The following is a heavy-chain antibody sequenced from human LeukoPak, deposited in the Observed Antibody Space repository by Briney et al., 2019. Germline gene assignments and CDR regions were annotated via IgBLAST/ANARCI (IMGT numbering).Heavy chain of an antibody. D-gene: IGHD4-23*01. CDR3: AGGGGNWGAAFDI. J-gene: IGHJ3*02. V-gene: IGHV1-46*01. CDR2: INPSGGST. Sequence: ASVKVSCKASGYTFTSYYMHWVRQAPGQGLEWMGIINPSGGSTSYAQKFQGRVTMTRDTSTSTVYMELSSLRSEGTAVYYCAGGGGNWGAAFDIWGQGTMVTVSS. CDR1: GYTFTSYY.